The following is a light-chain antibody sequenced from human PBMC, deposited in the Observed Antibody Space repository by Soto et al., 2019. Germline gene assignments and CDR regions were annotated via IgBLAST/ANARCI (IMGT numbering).Light chain of an antibody. CDR2: GAS. CDR1: QSVSSIY. CDR3: QQYGSSPPVT. V-gene: IGKV3-20*01. Sequence: EIVLTQSPGTLSLSPGERATLSCRASQSVSSIYLAWYQQKPGQATRLLIYGASSRATGIPDRFSGSGSGTDFTLTISRLEPEDFAVYYCQQYGSSPPVTFGQGTKVEIK. J-gene: IGKJ1*01.